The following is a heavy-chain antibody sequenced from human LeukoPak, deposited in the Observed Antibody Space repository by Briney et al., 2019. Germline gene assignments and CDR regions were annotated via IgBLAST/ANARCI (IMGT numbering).Heavy chain of an antibody. CDR2: IWYDGSNK. V-gene: IGHV3-33*01. Sequence: GGSLRLSCAASGFTFSSYGMHWVRKAPGKGLEWGAVIWYDGSNKYYADSVKGRFTISRDNSKNTLYLQMNSLRAEDTAVYYRARGGRAGTYYYYYYMDVWGKGTTVTVSS. CDR3: ARGGRAGTYYYYYYMDV. CDR1: GFTFSSYG. J-gene: IGHJ6*03.